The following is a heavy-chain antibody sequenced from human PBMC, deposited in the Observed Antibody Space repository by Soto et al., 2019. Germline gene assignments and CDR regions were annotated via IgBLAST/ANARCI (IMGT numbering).Heavy chain of an antibody. CDR3: AVGYCSSTTCSREYFQH. D-gene: IGHD2-2*01. J-gene: IGHJ1*01. CDR1: GYSISSGYY. V-gene: IGHV4-38-2*01. CDR2: IYHSGST. Sequence: PSETLSLTCAVSGYSISSGYYWGWIRRPPGKGLEWIGTIYHSGSTFHNPSLKSRVTISVDMSKNQFSLRLRSVTAADTAVYYCAVGYCSSTTCSREYFQHWGQGTLVTVSS.